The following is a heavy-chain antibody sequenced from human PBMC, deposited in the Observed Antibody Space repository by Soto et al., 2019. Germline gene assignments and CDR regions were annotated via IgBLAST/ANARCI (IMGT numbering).Heavy chain of an antibody. CDR1: GGAITSHY. CDR2: IHSGST. D-gene: IGHD3-10*01. V-gene: IGHV4-4*08. J-gene: IGHJ3*02. Sequence: QVQLQESGPGLVKPSETLSLTCSVSGGAITSHYWSWIRQPPGKGLEWIGYIHSGSTNYNPSLKSRVTIYVDASNIHFSLSLSSVTAAVTAVYFCARRSEGRNAFDIWGQGPMVTVSS. CDR3: ARRSEGRNAFDI.